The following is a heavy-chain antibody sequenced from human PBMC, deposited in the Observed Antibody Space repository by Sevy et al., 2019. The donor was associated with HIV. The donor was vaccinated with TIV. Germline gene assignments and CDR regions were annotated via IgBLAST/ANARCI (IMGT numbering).Heavy chain of an antibody. CDR1: GFTLSSYW. CDR2: IKQDGSEK. J-gene: IGHJ4*02. Sequence: GGSLRLSCAASGFTLSSYWMSWVRQAPGKGLEWVANIKQDGSEKYYVDSVKGRFTISRDNAKNSLYLQMNSLRVEDTAAYYCAGARASYYDNSGYSFDYWGQGTLVTVSS. CDR3: AGARASYYDNSGYSFDY. D-gene: IGHD3-22*01. V-gene: IGHV3-7*01.